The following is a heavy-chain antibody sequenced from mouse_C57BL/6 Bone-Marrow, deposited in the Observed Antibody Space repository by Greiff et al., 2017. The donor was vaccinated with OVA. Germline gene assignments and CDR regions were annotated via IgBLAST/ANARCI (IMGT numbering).Heavy chain of an antibody. CDR1: GYSITSGYY. Sequence: DVKLQESGPGLVKPSQSLSLTCSVTGYSITSGYYWNWIRQFPGNKLEWMGYISYDGSNNYNPSLKNRISITRDTSKNQFFLKLNSVTTEDTATYYGAREDYDYESYYFDYWGQGTTLTVSP. CDR3: AREDYDYESYYFDY. D-gene: IGHD2-4*01. V-gene: IGHV3-6*01. J-gene: IGHJ2*01. CDR2: ISYDGSN.